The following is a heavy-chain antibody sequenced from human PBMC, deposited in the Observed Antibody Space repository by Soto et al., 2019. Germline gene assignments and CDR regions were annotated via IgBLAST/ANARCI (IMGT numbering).Heavy chain of an antibody. J-gene: IGHJ6*02. CDR2: IYDTGISGYTPST. V-gene: IGHV4-59*01. CDR1: GGSITSSY. Sequence: SETLSLTCTVSGGSITSSYWSWIRRPPGKGLEWIAYIYDTGISGYTPSTSYNPSLKSRVTMSVDTSKSQFSLKLTSVTAADTAVYYCARGEVAFFYYGLRVWGQGMTVTLSS. CDR3: ARGEVAFFYYGLRV.